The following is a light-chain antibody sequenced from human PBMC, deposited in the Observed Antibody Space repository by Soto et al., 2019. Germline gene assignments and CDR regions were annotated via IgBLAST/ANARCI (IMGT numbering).Light chain of an antibody. J-gene: IGKJ5*01. V-gene: IGKV3-20*01. CDR2: DAS. Sequence: EIVLTQSPGTLSLSPGERATLSCRASQSVSSNLAWYQQKPGQAPRLLIYDASNRATGIPARFSGSGSGTDFTLTISRLEPDDFAVYYCQQHGTSPITFGQGTRLEI. CDR1: QSVSSN. CDR3: QQHGTSPIT.